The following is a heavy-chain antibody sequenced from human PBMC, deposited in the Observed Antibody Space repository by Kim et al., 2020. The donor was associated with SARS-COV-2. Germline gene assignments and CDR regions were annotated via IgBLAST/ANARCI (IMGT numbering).Heavy chain of an antibody. Sequence: SETLYLTCTVSGGSISSSSYYWGWIRQPPGKGLEWIGSIYYSGSTYYNPSLKSRVTISVDTSKNQFSLKLSSVTAADTAVYYCARHYGAARKFDPWGQGT. D-gene: IGHD6-6*01. J-gene: IGHJ5*02. V-gene: IGHV4-39*01. CDR3: ARHYGAARKFDP. CDR2: IYYSGST. CDR1: GGSISSSSYY.